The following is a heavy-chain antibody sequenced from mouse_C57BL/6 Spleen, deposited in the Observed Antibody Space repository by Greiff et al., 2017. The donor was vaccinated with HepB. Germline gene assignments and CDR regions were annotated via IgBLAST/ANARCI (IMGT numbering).Heavy chain of an antibody. CDR2: IYPGSGST. CDR3: ARGRRAYYSSDY. D-gene: IGHD2-12*01. Sequence: QVQLQQPGAELVKPGASVKMSCKASGYTFTSYWITWVKQRPGQGLEWIGDIYPGSGSTNYNEKFKSKATLTVDTSSSTAYMQLSSLTSEDSAVYYCARGRRAYYSSDYWGQGTTLTVSS. J-gene: IGHJ2*01. CDR1: GYTFTSYW. V-gene: IGHV1-55*01.